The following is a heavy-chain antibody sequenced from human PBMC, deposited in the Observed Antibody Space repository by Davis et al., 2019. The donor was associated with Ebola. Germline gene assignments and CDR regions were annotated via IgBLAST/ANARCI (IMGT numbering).Heavy chain of an antibody. CDR2: ISDSVTGHT. D-gene: IGHD3-16*02. Sequence: PGGPLRSPCAAPGSTSRTYTLNWARQPPGKGLEWVSTISDSVTGHTHHADSVKGRFTNSRDNSKNTLYLQMNSLRAEHTAIYYCAKDFSSDYLWGSFRPPFDYWGQGTLVTVSS. V-gene: IGHV3-23*01. J-gene: IGHJ4*02. CDR1: GSTSRTYT. CDR3: AKDFSSDYLWGSFRPPFDY.